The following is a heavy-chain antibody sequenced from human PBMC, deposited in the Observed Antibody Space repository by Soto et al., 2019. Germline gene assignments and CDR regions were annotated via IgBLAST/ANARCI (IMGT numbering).Heavy chain of an antibody. D-gene: IGHD5-12*01. CDR2: INAGNGNT. CDR3: ARGWAGVRDGYNLREYYFDY. J-gene: IGHJ4*02. Sequence: SVKVSCNASGYTFTSYSMHWVLQAPGQRLEWMGWINAGNGNTKYSQKFQGRVTITRDTSASTAYMELSSLRSEDTAVYYCARGWAGVRDGYNLREYYFDYWGQGTLVTVSS. CDR1: GYTFTSYS. V-gene: IGHV1-3*01.